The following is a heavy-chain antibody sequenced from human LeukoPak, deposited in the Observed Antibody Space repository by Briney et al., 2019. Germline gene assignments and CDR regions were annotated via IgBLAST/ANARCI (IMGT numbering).Heavy chain of an antibody. CDR2: IYYSGST. Sequence: SETLSLTCTVSGGSISSSSYYWGWIRQPPGKGLEWIGSIYYSGSTYYNQSLKSRVTISVDTSKNQFSLKLSSATAADTAVYYCASYGAYGPPYGMDVWGQGTTVTVSS. V-gene: IGHV4-39*01. J-gene: IGHJ6*02. CDR1: GGSISSSSYY. D-gene: IGHD4-17*01. CDR3: ASYGAYGPPYGMDV.